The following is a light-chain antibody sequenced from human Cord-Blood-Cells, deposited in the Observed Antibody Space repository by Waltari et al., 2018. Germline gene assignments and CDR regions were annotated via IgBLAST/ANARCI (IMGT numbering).Light chain of an antibody. CDR1: QSVRSSY. Sequence: EIVLTPSPGTLSLSQGERATLSCRASQSVRSSYLAWYQQKPGQAPRLLIYGASSRATGIPDRFSGSGSGTDFTLTISRLEPEDFAVYYCQQYGSSPRTFGQGTKVEIK. J-gene: IGKJ1*01. CDR2: GAS. CDR3: QQYGSSPRT. V-gene: IGKV3-20*01.